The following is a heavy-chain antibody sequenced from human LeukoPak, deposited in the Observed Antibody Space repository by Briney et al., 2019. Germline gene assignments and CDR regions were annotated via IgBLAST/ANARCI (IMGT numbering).Heavy chain of an antibody. CDR3: ARDWLRLGY. D-gene: IGHD5-12*01. CDR2: ISSSGTVK. CDR1: GFTVSSYE. Sequence: GGSPRLSCAASGFTVSSYEMNWVRQAPGKGLEWVSYISSSGTVKFYADSVKGRFTISRDNAKNSLHLQMNSLRAEDTAVYFCARDWLRLGYWGQGTLVTVSS. V-gene: IGHV3-48*03. J-gene: IGHJ4*02.